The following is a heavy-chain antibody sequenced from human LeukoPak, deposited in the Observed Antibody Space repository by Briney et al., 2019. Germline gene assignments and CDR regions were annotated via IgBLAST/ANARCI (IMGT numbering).Heavy chain of an antibody. D-gene: IGHD3-16*02. CDR2: ISAYNGIT. CDR3: AREAGDYVWGSYRYGAEYFQH. V-gene: IGHV1-18*04. Sequence: ASVKVSCKASGYTFTSYGISWVRQAPGQGLEWMGWISAYNGITNYAQKLQGRVTMTTDTSTSTAYMELRSLRSDDTAVYYCAREAGDYVWGSYRYGAEYFQHWGQGTLVTVSS. J-gene: IGHJ1*01. CDR1: GYTFTSYG.